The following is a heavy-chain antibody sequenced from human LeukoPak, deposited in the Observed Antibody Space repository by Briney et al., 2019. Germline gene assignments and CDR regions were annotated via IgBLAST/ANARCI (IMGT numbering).Heavy chain of an antibody. V-gene: IGHV1-18*01. CDR1: GYTFTSYG. Sequence: GASVKVSCKASGYTFTSYGISWVRQAPGQGLEWMGWISAYNGNTNYAQKLQGRVTMTTDTSTSTAYMELRSLRSDDTAVYYCARDRESFSSSWYYFDYWGQGTLVTVSS. J-gene: IGHJ4*02. D-gene: IGHD6-13*01. CDR3: ARDRESFSSSWYYFDY. CDR2: ISAYNGNT.